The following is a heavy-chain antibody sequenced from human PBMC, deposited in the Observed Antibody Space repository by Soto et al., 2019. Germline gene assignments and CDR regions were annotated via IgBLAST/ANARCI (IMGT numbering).Heavy chain of an antibody. CDR3: ARVHVMVVAGSTFDY. CDR2: IYHGGTT. V-gene: IGHV4-38-2*02. Sequence: SETQSLTCTVSGYSISCGSYWAWLRQPPGKGPEWIASIYHGGTTFYNPSLKSRITISVDTSNNQFSLKLTSVTAADTAVYYCARVHVMVVAGSTFDYWGHGTLVTVSS. D-gene: IGHD6-19*01. J-gene: IGHJ4*01. CDR1: GYSISCGSY.